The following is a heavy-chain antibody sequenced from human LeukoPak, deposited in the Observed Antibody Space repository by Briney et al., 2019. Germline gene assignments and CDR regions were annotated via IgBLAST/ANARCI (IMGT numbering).Heavy chain of an antibody. CDR3: ARDISGKGDAFDI. CDR2: IYYSGST. Sequence: SETLSLTCTVSGGSISSGGYYWSWIRQHPGKGLGWIGYIYYSGSTYYNPSLKSRVTISVDTSKNQFSLKLSSVTAADTAVYYCARDISGKGDAFDIWGQGTMVTVSS. J-gene: IGHJ3*02. CDR1: GGSISSGGYY. D-gene: IGHD4-23*01. V-gene: IGHV4-31*03.